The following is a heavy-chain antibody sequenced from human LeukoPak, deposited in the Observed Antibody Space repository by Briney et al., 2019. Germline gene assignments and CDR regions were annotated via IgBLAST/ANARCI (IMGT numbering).Heavy chain of an antibody. CDR1: GYTFTAYY. D-gene: IGHD3-22*01. CDR3: ARGLDYYDSSGYGSHAFDI. Sequence: VASVKVSCKASGYTFTAYYMHWVRQAPGQGLEWMGWINPNSGGTNYAQKFQGRVTMTRDTSISTAYMELSRLRSDDTAVYYCARGLDYYDSSGYGSHAFDIWGQGTMVTVSS. V-gene: IGHV1-2*02. J-gene: IGHJ3*02. CDR2: INPNSGGT.